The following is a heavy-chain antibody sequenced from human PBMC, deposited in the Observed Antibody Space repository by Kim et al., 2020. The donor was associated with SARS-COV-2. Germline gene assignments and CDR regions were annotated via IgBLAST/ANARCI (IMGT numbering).Heavy chain of an antibody. CDR3: ARAFGGNYLNWFDP. CDR2: ISFDGSNE. V-gene: IGHV3-30-3*01. J-gene: IGHJ5*02. D-gene: IGHD3-16*01. Sequence: GGSLRLSCAASGFTFNNYAMHWVRHPPGKGLEWVAVISFDGSNEYYADSVKVRFTISRDNSQNTLYLQMDSLRAEDTAVYYCARAFGGNYLNWFDPWGRGTLVTVSS. CDR1: GFTFNNYA.